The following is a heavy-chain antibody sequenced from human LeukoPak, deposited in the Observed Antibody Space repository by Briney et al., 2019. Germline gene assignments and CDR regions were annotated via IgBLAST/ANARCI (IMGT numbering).Heavy chain of an antibody. Sequence: SQTLSLTCAISGDSVSSNSATWNWIRQSPSRGLKWLGRTYYRSKWYNDYAVSVKSRITINPDTSKNQFSLQLNSVTPEDTAVYYCARGPIVGATTARNPFDYWGRGTLVTVSS. CDR3: ARGPIVGATTARNPFDY. J-gene: IGHJ4*02. V-gene: IGHV6-1*01. D-gene: IGHD1-26*01. CDR2: TYYRSKWYN. CDR1: GDSVSSNSAT.